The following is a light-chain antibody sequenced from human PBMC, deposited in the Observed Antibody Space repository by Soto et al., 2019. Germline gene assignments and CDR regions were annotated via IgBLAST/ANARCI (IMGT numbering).Light chain of an antibody. J-gene: IGKJ1*01. CDR2: GTS. V-gene: IGKV3-20*01. CDR3: QQYGSSPKT. CDR1: QSVKSSY. Sequence: TLPCRASQSVKSSYLAWYQHKPGQAPRLLIYGTSSRATGIPDRFSGSGSGTDFTLTISRLEPEDFAVYYCQQYGSSPKTFGQGTKVDIK.